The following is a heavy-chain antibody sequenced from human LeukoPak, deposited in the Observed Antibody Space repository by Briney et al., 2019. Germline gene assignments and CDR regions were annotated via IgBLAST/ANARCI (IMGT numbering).Heavy chain of an antibody. Sequence: GGSLRLSCEASGFTVSSYAMSWVRQAPGKGLEWVSAISGSGGSTYYADSVKGRFTISRDNSKNTLYLQMNSLRAEDTAVYYCASSGYEYYYYYGMDVWGQGTTVTVSS. D-gene: IGHD5-12*01. CDR1: GFTVSSYA. CDR3: ASSGYEYYYYYGMDV. J-gene: IGHJ6*02. CDR2: ISGSGGST. V-gene: IGHV3-23*01.